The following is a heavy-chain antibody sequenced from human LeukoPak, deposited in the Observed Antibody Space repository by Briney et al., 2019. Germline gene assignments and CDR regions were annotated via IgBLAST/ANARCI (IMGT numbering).Heavy chain of an antibody. V-gene: IGHV1-69*06. CDR1: GYTFTSYY. D-gene: IGHD2-15*01. CDR3: ARKRYCSGGGCYSDYYYMDV. J-gene: IGHJ6*03. Sequence: GASVKVSCKASGYTFTSYYMHWVRQAPGQGLEWMGGIIPLFGRANYAQKFQGRVTITADKSTTTAYMELSSLRSEDTAVYYCARKRYCSGGGCYSDYYYMDVWGKGTTVTVSS. CDR2: IIPLFGRA.